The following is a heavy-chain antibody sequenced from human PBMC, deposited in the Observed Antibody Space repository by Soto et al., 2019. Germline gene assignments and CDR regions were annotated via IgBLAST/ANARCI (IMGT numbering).Heavy chain of an antibody. CDR3: ARVGQQPVRDDDAFDI. CDR1: GYTFTGYY. CDR2: INPNSGGT. D-gene: IGHD6-13*01. V-gene: IGHV1-2*04. Sequence: GASVKVSCKASGYTFTGYYMHWVRQAPGQGLEWMGWINPNSGGTNYAQKFQGWVTMTRDTSISTAYMELSRLRSDDTAVYYCARVGQQPVRDDDAFDIWGQGTMVTVSS. J-gene: IGHJ3*02.